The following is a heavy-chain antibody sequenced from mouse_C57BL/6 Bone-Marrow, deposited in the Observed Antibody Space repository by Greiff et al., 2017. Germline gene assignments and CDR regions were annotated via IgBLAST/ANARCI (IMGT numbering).Heavy chain of an antibody. CDR3: AGDGYYGRAY. Sequence: VQLQQSGAELARPGASVKLSCKASGYTFTSYGISWVKQRTGQGLEWIGEIYPRSGNTYYNEKFKGKATLTADKSSSTAYMEIRSLTSEDSEGDIGAGDGYYGRAYWGQGTLVTVSA. V-gene: IGHV1-81*01. CDR2: IYPRSGNT. D-gene: IGHD2-3*01. J-gene: IGHJ3*01. CDR1: GYTFTSYG.